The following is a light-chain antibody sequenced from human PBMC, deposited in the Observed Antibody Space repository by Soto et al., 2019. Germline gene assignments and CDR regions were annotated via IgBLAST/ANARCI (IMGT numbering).Light chain of an antibody. J-gene: IGLJ1*01. CDR2: EVS. Sequence: QSALTQPASVSGSLGQSITISCTGTSVDVGGYNYVSWYQHHPGKAPRLLIFEVSNRPSGVSNRFSGSKSGNTASLTISGLQAEDEADYYCTSYTIKTTYVFGTGTKLTGL. V-gene: IGLV2-14*01. CDR3: TSYTIKTTYV. CDR1: SVDVGGYNY.